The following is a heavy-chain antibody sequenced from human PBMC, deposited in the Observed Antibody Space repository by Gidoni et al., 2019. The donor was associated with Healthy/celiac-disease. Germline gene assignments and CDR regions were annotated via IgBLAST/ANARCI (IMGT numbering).Heavy chain of an antibody. J-gene: IGHJ4*02. CDR2: IRGSGGST. CDR3: AKAGDWDSSGYCFDY. Sequence: EVQLLESGGGLVQPGGSLRLSCAASGFTFSGYAMSWVRQAPGKGLEWVSAIRGSGGSTYYADSVKGRFTISRDNSKNTLYLQMNSLRAEDTALYSCAKAGDWDSSGYCFDYWGQGTLVTVSS. D-gene: IGHD3-22*01. CDR1: GFTFSGYA. V-gene: IGHV3-23*01.